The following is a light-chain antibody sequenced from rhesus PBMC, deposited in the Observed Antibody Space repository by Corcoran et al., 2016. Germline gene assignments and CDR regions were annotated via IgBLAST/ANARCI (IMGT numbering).Light chain of an antibody. CDR1: QGIIDY. CDR3: LQGYSTPFT. V-gene: IGKV1-36*02. CDR2: AES. Sequence: DIQMTQSPSSLSASVGDRVTITCRASQGIIDYLNWYQQKPGKAPKRLIYAESSLEIGVPSRFSGSGSGTDFTLTISSLQPEDFAAFYCLQGYSTPFTFGPGTKLDIK. J-gene: IGKJ3*01.